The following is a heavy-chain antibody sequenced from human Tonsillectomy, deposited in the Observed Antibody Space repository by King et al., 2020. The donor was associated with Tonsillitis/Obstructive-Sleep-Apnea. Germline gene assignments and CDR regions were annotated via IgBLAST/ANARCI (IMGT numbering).Heavy chain of an antibody. CDR1: GFTVSSNY. CDR2: IYSGGIT. J-gene: IGHJ1*01. D-gene: IGHD3-22*01. CDR3: AIDYYDCSGYYSPHFQH. V-gene: IGHV3-53*01. Sequence: VQLVESGGGLIQPGGSLRLSCAASGFTVSSNYMSWVRQAPGKGLEWVSVIYSGGITYYADSVKGRFTISRDNSKNTLYLQMNSLRAEDTAVYYCAIDYYDCSGYYSPHFQHWGQGTLVTVSS.